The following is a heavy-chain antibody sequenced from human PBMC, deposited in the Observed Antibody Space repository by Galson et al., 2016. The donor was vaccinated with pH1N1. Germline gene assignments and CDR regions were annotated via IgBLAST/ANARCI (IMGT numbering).Heavy chain of an antibody. CDR3: ARVDFGGKLGD. Sequence: ETLSLTCTVYGGFFSDYYWSWIRQPPGKGLEWIGEVNPSGSTIYNPSLNSRVIISADTSRNQFSLKLTSVTAADTAVYFCARVDFGGKLGDWGQGTQVTVSS. CDR2: VNPSGST. J-gene: IGHJ4*02. CDR1: GGFFSDYY. V-gene: IGHV4-34*01. D-gene: IGHD3-10*01.